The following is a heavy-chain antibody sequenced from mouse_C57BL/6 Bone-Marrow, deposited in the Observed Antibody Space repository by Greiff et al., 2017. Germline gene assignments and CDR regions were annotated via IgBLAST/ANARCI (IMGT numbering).Heavy chain of an antibody. J-gene: IGHJ1*03. Sequence: EVKLQESGPELVKPGASVKISCKASGYSFTGYYMNWVKQSPEKSLEWIGEINPSTGGTTYNQKFKAKATLTVDKSSSTAYMQLKSLTSEDSAVYYCARPTVVAEDWYFDVWGTGTTVTVSS. D-gene: IGHD1-1*01. CDR2: INPSTGGT. CDR3: ARPTVVAEDWYFDV. V-gene: IGHV1-42*01. CDR1: GYSFTGYY.